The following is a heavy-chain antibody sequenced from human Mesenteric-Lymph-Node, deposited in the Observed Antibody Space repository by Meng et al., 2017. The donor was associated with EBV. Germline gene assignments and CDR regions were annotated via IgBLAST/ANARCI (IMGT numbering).Heavy chain of an antibody. V-gene: IGHV4-39*01. CDR1: GASIGGSGYY. CDR3: ARVPGKAAAGPGVDY. Sequence: QVQGQWPGLVHPPEPLTLTGTGPGASIGGSGYYWGWNRQPPGKGLEWIGSIYYSGSTYYNPSLKSRVTISVDTSKNQFSLKLSSVTAADTAVYYCARVPGKAAAGPGVDYWGQGTLVTVSS. J-gene: IGHJ4*02. CDR2: IYYSGST. D-gene: IGHD6-13*01.